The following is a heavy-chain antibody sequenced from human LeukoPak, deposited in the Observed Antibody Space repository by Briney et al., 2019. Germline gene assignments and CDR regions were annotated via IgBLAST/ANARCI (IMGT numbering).Heavy chain of an antibody. D-gene: IGHD6-13*01. V-gene: IGHV1-2*06. CDR2: INPNTSGT. Sequence: ASVKVSCEASGYTFTGYYIHWVRQAPGQGLEWMGRINPNTSGTDYAQKFQGRVTMTRDTSITTAYMELSRLTSDDTAIYYCAKVPPSITAAGNWLGPWGQGALVTVSS. CDR1: GYTFTGYY. J-gene: IGHJ5*02. CDR3: AKVPPSITAAGNWLGP.